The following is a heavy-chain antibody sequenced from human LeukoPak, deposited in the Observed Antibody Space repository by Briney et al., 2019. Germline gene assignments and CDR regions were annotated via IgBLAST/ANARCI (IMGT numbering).Heavy chain of an antibody. CDR1: GGSISSYY. V-gene: IGHV4-59*01. J-gene: IGHJ3*02. D-gene: IGHD3-10*01. CDR2: IYYSGST. CDR3: ARDLMVRGDPDAFDI. Sequence: SETLSLTCTVSGGSISSYYWSWIRQPPGKGLEWIGYIYYSGSTNYNPSLKSRVTLSVDTSKNQFPLKLSSVTAADTAVYYCARDLMVRGDPDAFDIWGQGTMVTVSS.